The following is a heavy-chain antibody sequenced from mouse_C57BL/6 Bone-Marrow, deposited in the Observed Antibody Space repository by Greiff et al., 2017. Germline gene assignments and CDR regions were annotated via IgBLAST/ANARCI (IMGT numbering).Heavy chain of an antibody. Sequence: QVQLQQSGAELVMPGASVKLSCKASGYTFTSYWMHWVKQRPGQGLEWIGEIDPSDSYTNYNQKFKGKSTLTVDKSSSTAYMQLSSLTSEDSAVYYCAREKDYYGYYFDYWGQGTTLTVSS. CDR3: AREKDYYGYYFDY. J-gene: IGHJ2*01. CDR2: IDPSDSYT. D-gene: IGHD1-1*01. CDR1: GYTFTSYW. V-gene: IGHV1-69*01.